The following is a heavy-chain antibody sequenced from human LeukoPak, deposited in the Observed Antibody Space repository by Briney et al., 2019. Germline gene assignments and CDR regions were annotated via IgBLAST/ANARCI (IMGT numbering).Heavy chain of an antibody. D-gene: IGHD2-15*01. V-gene: IGHV4-34*01. CDR3: ATPFGVVVQAFDY. CDR2: INHSGST. CDR1: GGSFSGYY. J-gene: IGHJ4*02. Sequence: SETLSLTCAVYGGSFSGYYWSWIRQPPGKGLEWIGEINHSGSTNYNPSLKSRVTISVDTSKNQFSLKLSSVTAADTAVYYCATPFGVVVQAFDYWGQGTLVTVSS.